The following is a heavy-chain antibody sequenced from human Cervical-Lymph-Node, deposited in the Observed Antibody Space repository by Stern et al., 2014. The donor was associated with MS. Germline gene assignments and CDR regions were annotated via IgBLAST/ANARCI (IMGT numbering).Heavy chain of an antibody. CDR1: GYTFTSYY. Sequence: VQLVESGAEVKKPGASVKVSCKASGYTFTSYYMHWVRQAPGQGLEWMGIINPSGGSTSYAQKFQGRVTMTRDTSTSTVYMELSSLRSEDTAVYYCAREDDYGDYEGYYYYYGMDVWDQGTTVTVSS. CDR2: INPSGGST. J-gene: IGHJ6*02. V-gene: IGHV1-46*01. D-gene: IGHD4-17*01. CDR3: AREDDYGDYEGYYYYYGMDV.